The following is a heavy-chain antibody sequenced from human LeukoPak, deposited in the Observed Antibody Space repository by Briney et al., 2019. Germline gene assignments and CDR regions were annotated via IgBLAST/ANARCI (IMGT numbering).Heavy chain of an antibody. V-gene: IGHV4-59*01. D-gene: IGHD3-10*01. CDR2: IYYSGST. CDR3: ARERFGWFFDY. Sequence: ASETLSLTCTVSGGSISSYFWSWIRQPPGKGLEWIAYIYYSGSTNYNPSLKSRVTISVDTSKNQFSLKLSSVTAADTAVYYCARERFGWFFDYWGQGTLVTVSS. J-gene: IGHJ4*02. CDR1: GGSISSYF.